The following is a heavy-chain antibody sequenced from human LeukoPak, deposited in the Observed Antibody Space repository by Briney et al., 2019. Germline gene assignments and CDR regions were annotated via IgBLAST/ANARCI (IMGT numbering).Heavy chain of an antibody. CDR2: ISGSGGST. D-gene: IGHD2-2*01. J-gene: IGHJ4*02. V-gene: IGHV3-23*01. CDR1: GFTFSSYA. CDR3: AKDSRYCSSTSCSYFDY. Sequence: GGSLRLSCAASGFTFSSYAMSWVRQAPGKGLEWVSAISGSGGSTYYADSVKGRFTISRDNSKNTLYLQMNSLRAEDTAVYYCAKDSRYCSSTSCSYFDYWGQGTLVTVSS.